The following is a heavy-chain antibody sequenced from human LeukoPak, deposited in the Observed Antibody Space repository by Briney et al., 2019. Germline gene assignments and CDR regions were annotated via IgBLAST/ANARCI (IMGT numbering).Heavy chain of an antibody. V-gene: IGHV1-69*13. CDR1: GGTFSSYA. Sequence: ASVKVSCKASGGTFSSYAISWVRQAPGQGLEWMGGIIPIFGTANYAQKFQGRVTITADESTSTAYMELSSLRSEDTAVYYCGRDRAIAARPDAFDIWGQGTMVTVSS. CDR3: GRDRAIAARPDAFDI. J-gene: IGHJ3*02. D-gene: IGHD6-6*01. CDR2: IIPIFGTA.